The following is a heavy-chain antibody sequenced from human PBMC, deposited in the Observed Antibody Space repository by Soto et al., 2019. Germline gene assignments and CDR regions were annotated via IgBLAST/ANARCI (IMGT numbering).Heavy chain of an antibody. CDR3: ARGRGTYYYDSSGHYYDY. J-gene: IGHJ4*02. CDR1: GGTFSSYA. CDR2: IIPIFGTA. V-gene: IGHV1-69*06. D-gene: IGHD3-22*01. Sequence: SVKVSCKXSGGTFSSYAISWVRQAPGQGLEWMGGIIPIFGTANYAQKFQGRVTITADKSTSTAYMELSSLRSEDTAVYYCARGRGTYYYDSSGHYYDYWGQGTLVTVSS.